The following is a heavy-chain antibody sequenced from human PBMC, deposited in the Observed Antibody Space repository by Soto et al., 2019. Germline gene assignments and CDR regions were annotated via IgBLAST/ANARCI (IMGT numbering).Heavy chain of an antibody. J-gene: IGHJ4*02. CDR3: ARGGQQLVDY. CDR1: GGSISSYY. V-gene: IGHV4-59*01. D-gene: IGHD6-13*01. CDR2: IYYSGST. Sequence: SETLSLTCTVSGGSISSYYWSLIRQPPGKGLEWIGYIYYSGSTNYNPSLKSRVTISVDTSKNQFSLKLSSVTAADTAVYYCARGGQQLVDYWGQGTLVTVSS.